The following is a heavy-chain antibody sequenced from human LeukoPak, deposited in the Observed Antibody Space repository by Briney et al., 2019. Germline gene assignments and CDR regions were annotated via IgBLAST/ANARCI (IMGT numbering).Heavy chain of an antibody. V-gene: IGHV1-69*05. D-gene: IGHD3-10*01. J-gene: IGHJ5*02. Sequence: GASVKVSCKASGGTFSSYAISWVRQAPGQGLEWMGGIIPIFGTANYAQKFQGRVTSTTDESTSTAYMELSSLRSEDTAVYYCARGQGGSGSYYWFDPWGQGTLVTGSS. CDR1: GGTFSSYA. CDR2: IIPIFGTA. CDR3: ARGQGGSGSYYWFDP.